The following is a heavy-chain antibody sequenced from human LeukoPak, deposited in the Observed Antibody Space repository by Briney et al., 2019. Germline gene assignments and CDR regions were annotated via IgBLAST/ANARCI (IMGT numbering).Heavy chain of an antibody. V-gene: IGHV1-69*05. J-gene: IGHJ4*02. CDR3: AKGRYYFDY. CDR1: GGTFSSYA. CDR2: IIPIFGTA. Sequence: GASVKVSCKGSGGTFSSYAISWVRQAPGQGLEWMGRIIPIFGTANYAQKFQGRVTITTDESTSTAYMELSSLRSEDTAVYYCAKGRYYFDYWGQGTLVTVSS.